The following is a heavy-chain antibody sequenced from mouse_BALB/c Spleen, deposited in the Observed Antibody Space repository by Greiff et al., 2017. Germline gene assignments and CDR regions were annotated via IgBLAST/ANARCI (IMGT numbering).Heavy chain of an antibody. Sequence: EVKLMESGPGLVKPSQSLSLTCTVTGYSITSDYAWNWIRQFPGNKLEWMGYISYSGSTSYNPSLKSRISITRDTSKNQFFLQLNSVTTEDTATYYCAREGLRYYFDYWGQGTTLTVSS. J-gene: IGHJ2*01. V-gene: IGHV3-2*02. CDR1: GYSITSDYA. CDR2: ISYSGST. CDR3: AREGLRYYFDY. D-gene: IGHD2-2*01.